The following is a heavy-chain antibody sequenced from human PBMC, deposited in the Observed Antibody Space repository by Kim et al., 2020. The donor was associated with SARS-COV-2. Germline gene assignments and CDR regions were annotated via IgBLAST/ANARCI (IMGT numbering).Heavy chain of an antibody. V-gene: IGHV3-23*01. J-gene: IGHJ4*02. D-gene: IGHD3-3*01. CDR3: AKDYGYYDFWSGYYNFDY. Sequence: KGRFTISRDNSKNTLYLQMNSLRAEDTAVYYCAKDYGYYDFWSGYYNFDYWGQGTLVTVSS.